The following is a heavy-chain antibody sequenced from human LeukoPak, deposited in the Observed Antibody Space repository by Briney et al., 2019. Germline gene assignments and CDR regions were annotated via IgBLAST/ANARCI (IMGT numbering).Heavy chain of an antibody. V-gene: IGHV3-23*01. CDR3: ARGGLRGATPDY. Sequence: GGSLRLTCAASGFAFSSYAMSWVRQAPGKGLEWVSATSGSGDSTYYADSVKGRFTISRDNAKNTLYLQMNSLRAEDTAVYYCARGGLRGATPDYWGQGTLVTVSS. J-gene: IGHJ4*02. CDR1: GFAFSSYA. CDR2: TSGSGDST. D-gene: IGHD1-26*01.